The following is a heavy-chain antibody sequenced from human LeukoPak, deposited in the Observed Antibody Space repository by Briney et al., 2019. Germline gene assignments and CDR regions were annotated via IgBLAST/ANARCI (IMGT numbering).Heavy chain of an antibody. D-gene: IGHD2-2*03. CDR3: AREVCGSCPQLWGFAFDI. V-gene: IGHV3-49*03. CDR2: MRSRTYGETT. J-gene: IGHJ3*02. CDR1: GFTFGNFV. Sequence: PGGSLRLSCTGSGFTFGNFVMSWFRQTPGKGLEWVAFMRSRTYGETTVYAASVEDRFTMSRDDYKGIAYLQMNSLKTEDSGVYYCAREVCGSCPQLWGFAFDIWGQGTTVTVSS.